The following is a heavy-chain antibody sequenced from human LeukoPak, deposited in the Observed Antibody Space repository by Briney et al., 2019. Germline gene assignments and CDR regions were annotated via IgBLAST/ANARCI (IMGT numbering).Heavy chain of an antibody. CDR3: AKPTSGSYYYFDY. Sequence: GGSLRLSCAASGFTFDDYAMHWVRQAPGKGLEWVSGISWNSGSIGYADSVKGRFTISRDSAKNSLYLQMNSLRAEDTALYYCAKPTSGSYYYFDYWGQGTLVTVSS. J-gene: IGHJ4*02. V-gene: IGHV3-9*01. CDR1: GFTFDDYA. CDR2: ISWNSGSI. D-gene: IGHD1-26*01.